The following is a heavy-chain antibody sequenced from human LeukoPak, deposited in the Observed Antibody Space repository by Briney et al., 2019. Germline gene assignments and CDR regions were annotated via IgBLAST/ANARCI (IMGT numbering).Heavy chain of an antibody. D-gene: IGHD2-8*01. CDR3: ARMVGQDWFDP. V-gene: IGHV4-59*11. J-gene: IGHJ5*02. CDR2: IYYSGST. CDR1: GGSISSHY. Sequence: SETLSLTCTVSGGSISSHYWSWIRQPPGKGLEWIGYIYYSGSTNYNPSLKSRVTISVDTSMNQFSLKLSSVTAADTAVYYCARMVGQDWFDPWGQGTLVTVSS.